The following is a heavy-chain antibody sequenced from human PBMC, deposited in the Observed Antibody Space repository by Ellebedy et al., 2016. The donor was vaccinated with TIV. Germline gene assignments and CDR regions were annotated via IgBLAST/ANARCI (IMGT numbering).Heavy chain of an antibody. V-gene: IGHV3-30*18. Sequence: GESLKISCAASRFTFSSYGMHWVRQAPGKGLEWVAIISYDGSTNYYADSVKGRFTISRDNSKNTLYLQMNSLRAEDTAMYHCAKDRSIFGVVIPDYWGQGTLITVSS. CDR3: AKDRSIFGVVIPDY. J-gene: IGHJ4*02. CDR1: RFTFSSYG. CDR2: ISYDGSTN. D-gene: IGHD3-3*02.